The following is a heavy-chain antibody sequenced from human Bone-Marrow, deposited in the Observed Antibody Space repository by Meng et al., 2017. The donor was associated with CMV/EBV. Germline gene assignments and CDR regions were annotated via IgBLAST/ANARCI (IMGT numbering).Heavy chain of an antibody. CDR1: GYTFTSYG. J-gene: IGHJ4*02. CDR2: ISAYNGET. CDR3: ARDPFSRVGIDF. Sequence: VSVKVSCKASGYTFTSYGIAWVRQAPGQGLEWMGWISAYNGETNYAQDFQGRVTMTTDTPTTTVYMELRSLRSDDTAVYYCARDPFSRVGIDFWGQGTLVTVSS. D-gene: IGHD2-15*01. V-gene: IGHV1-18*01.